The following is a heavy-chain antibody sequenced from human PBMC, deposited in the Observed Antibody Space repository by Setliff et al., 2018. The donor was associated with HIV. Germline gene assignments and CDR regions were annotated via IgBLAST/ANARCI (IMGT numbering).Heavy chain of an antibody. CDR1: GYTFTSYD. CDR2: MNPNSGNT. CDR3: ARPEPYGDYGY. J-gene: IGHJ4*02. Sequence: ASVKVSCKASGYTFTSYDINWVRQAAGQGLEWMGWMNPNSGNTGCAQKFQGRVTMTTDTSTSTAYMELRSLRSEDTAVFYCARPEPYGDYGYWGQGTLVTVSS. V-gene: IGHV1-8*02. D-gene: IGHD4-17*01.